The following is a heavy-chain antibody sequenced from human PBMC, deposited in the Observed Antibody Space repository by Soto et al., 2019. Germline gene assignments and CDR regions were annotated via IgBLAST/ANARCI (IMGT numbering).Heavy chain of an antibody. CDR3: ARVRIGTTSYYFDC. Sequence: QVQLVQSGAEVKKPGYSVKVSCKASGGTFSNYAISWVRQAPGQGLEWMGGILPIFGTANYAQKFQGRVTITADESTRTADMELSSLRSEDTAVYYCARVRIGTTSYYFDCWGQVTLVSVSS. D-gene: IGHD1-7*01. CDR1: GGTFSNYA. J-gene: IGHJ4*02. CDR2: ILPIFGTA. V-gene: IGHV1-69*12.